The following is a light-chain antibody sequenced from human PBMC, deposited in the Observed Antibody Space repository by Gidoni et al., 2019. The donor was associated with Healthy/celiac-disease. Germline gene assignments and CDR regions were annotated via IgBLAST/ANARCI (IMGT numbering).Light chain of an antibody. CDR2: KDS. V-gene: IGLV3-25*03. CDR1: ALPKQY. CDR3: QSADSSGTYRV. J-gene: IGLJ3*02. Sequence: SYELTQPPSVSVSTGQTARITCSGDALPKQYAYWYQQKPGRAPVLVIYKDSERPSGIPERFSGSSSGTTVTLTISGVQAEDEADYYCQSADSSGTYRVFGGGTKLTVL.